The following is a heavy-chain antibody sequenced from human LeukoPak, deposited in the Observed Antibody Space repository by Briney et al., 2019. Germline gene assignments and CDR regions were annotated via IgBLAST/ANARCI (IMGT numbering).Heavy chain of an antibody. CDR1: GFTFSSYS. Sequence: GGSLRLSCAASGFTFSSYSMDWVRQAPGKGLEWVSYISSSSSTIYYADSVKGRFTISRDNAKNSLYLQMNSLRDEDTAVYYCASQPGAGGYTEFDYWGQGTLVTVSS. CDR3: ASQPGAGGYTEFDY. D-gene: IGHD6-13*01. J-gene: IGHJ4*02. CDR2: ISSSSSTI. V-gene: IGHV3-48*02.